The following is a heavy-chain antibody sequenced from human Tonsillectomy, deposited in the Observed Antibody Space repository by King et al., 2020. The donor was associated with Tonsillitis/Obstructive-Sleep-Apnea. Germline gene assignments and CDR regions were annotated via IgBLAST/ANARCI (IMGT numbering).Heavy chain of an antibody. Sequence: LQLQESGPGLVKPSETLSLTCTVSGGSISSYYWSWSRQPPGKGLEWVGYINYSGSTNYNPSLKSRVTISVDTSKNQFSLKLSSVTAADTAVYYCATKTYYEFWSGNYTNYYHYMDVWGKGTTVTVSS. CDR3: ATKTYYEFWSGNYTNYYHYMDV. CDR1: GGSISSYY. CDR2: INYSGST. V-gene: IGHV4-59*01. D-gene: IGHD3-3*01. J-gene: IGHJ6*03.